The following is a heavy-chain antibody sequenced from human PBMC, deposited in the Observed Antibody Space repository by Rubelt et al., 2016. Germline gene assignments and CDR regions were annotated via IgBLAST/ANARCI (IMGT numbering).Heavy chain of an antibody. J-gene: IGHJ5*02. CDR2: INHSGST. CDR3: ARGKIRSTIFGGGYWFDP. CDR1: DGSFSEYY. Sequence: QVQLQQWGAGLLKASETLSLTCAVYDGSFSEYYWSWIRQSPAKGLEWIGEINHSGSTKYNPSLKSWVTRSVDTSKTQVSLKRSAVTASDTAGYYCARGKIRSTIFGGGYWFDPWGQGTLVTVSS. V-gene: IGHV4-34*02. D-gene: IGHD3-3*01.